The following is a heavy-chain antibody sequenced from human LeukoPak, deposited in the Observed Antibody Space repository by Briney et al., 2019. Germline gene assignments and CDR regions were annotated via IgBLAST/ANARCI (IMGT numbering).Heavy chain of an antibody. V-gene: IGHV3-23*01. CDR1: GFTFSSYA. CDR3: VKVFGKSNFDY. J-gene: IGHJ4*02. Sequence: PGGSLRLSCAASGFTFSSYAMTWVRQAPGKGLKWVSAISGSGGSAYYADSVKGRFTISRDNSKNTLYLQMNSLRAEDTAVYYCVKVFGKSNFDYWGQGTLVTVSS. CDR2: ISGSGGSA. D-gene: IGHD3-3*01.